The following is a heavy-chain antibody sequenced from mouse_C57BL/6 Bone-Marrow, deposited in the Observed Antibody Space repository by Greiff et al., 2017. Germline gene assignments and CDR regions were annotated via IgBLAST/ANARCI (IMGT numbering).Heavy chain of an antibody. CDR1: GYTFTSYG. CDR2: IYPRSGNT. V-gene: IGHV1-81*01. J-gene: IGHJ2*01. D-gene: IGHD1-1*01. CDR3: ARKVITTVGGDY. Sequence: QVQLKESGAELARPGASVKLSCKASGYTFTSYGISWVKQRTGQGLEWIGEIYPRSGNTYYNEKFKGKATLTADKSSSTAYMELRSLTSEDSAVYFCARKVITTVGGDYWGQGTTLTVSS.